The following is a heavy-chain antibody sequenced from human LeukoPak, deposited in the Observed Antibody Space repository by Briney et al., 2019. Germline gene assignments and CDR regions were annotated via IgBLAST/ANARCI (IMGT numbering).Heavy chain of an antibody. CDR2: ISSSGSTI. CDR1: GFNFSDYY. Sequence: GGSLRLSCAASGFNFSDYYMSWIRQAPGKGLEWVSYISSSGSTIYYADSVKGRFTISRDNAKNSLYLQMNSLRAEDTAVYYCARVAVPAAINGWFDPWGQGTLVTVSS. D-gene: IGHD2-2*02. J-gene: IGHJ5*02. CDR3: ARVAVPAAINGWFDP. V-gene: IGHV3-11*01.